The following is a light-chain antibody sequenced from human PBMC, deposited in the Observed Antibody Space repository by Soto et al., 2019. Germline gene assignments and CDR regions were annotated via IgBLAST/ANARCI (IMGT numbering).Light chain of an antibody. CDR3: TSYVASNICL. J-gene: IGLJ2*01. CDR2: EVS. Sequence: QSALTQPPSASGSPGQSVTISCTGTSSDVGAYKYVSWYQQYPGKAPKLMIYEVSKRPSGVPDRFSGSKSGNTASLTVSGLQAEDEADYYCTSYVASNICLFGGGTKLTVL. V-gene: IGLV2-8*01. CDR1: SSDVGAYKY.